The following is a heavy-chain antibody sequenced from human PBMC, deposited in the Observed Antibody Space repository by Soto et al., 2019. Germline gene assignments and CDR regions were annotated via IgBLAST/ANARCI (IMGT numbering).Heavy chain of an antibody. CDR3: AIDTYDILTDQKPYFVY. J-gene: IGHJ4*02. CDR2: ISWDGGRT. Sequence: VESLRLSCAASGFSFEDYTMHWVRHGPGKGPEWISLISWDGGRTLFSDSVKGRFIISRDNNKNSLYLQMNSLTTEDTALYYCAIDTYDILTDQKPYFVYLGPGTL. D-gene: IGHD3-9*01. V-gene: IGHV3-43*01. CDR1: GFSFEDYT.